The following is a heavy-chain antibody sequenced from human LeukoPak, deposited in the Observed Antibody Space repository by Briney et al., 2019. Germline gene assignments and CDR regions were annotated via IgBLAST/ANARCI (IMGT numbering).Heavy chain of an antibody. CDR1: GFTFSSYW. V-gene: IGHV3-7*01. CDR3: ARDPPVGYSSGWYGSDGY. J-gene: IGHJ4*02. Sequence: PGGSLRLSCAASGFTFSSYWMSWVRQAPGKGLEGVANIKQDGSEKYYVDSVKGRFTISRDNAKNSLYLQMNSLRAEDTAVYYCARDPPVGYSSGWYGSDGYWGQGTLVTVSS. CDR2: IKQDGSEK. D-gene: IGHD6-19*01.